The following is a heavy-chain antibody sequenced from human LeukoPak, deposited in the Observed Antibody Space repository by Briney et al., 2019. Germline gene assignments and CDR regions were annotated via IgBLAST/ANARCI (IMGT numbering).Heavy chain of an antibody. CDR1: GFTISNNY. D-gene: IGHD6-6*01. Sequence: GGSLRLSCAASGFTISNNYMTWVRQAPGKGLEWVSTIYNSGITSYADSVKGRFTISRDNSKNTLFLEMINLRAEDTAIYYCATGGGQLALWGQGTLVTVSS. V-gene: IGHV3-53*01. J-gene: IGHJ4*02. CDR2: IYNSGIT. CDR3: ATGGGQLAL.